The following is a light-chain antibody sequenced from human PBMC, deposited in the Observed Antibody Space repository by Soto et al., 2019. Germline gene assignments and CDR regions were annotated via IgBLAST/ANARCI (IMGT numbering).Light chain of an antibody. J-gene: IGKJ1*01. CDR2: GAS. Sequence: EIVLTQSPGTLSLSPGERATLSCRASQSVSSSYLAWYQQKPGQAPRLLIYGASSRATGIPDRFSGSGSGTAFTLTISSLEPEAFAVYYCQEYGSSRTFGHGTTVEIK. CDR3: QEYGSSRT. CDR1: QSVSSSY. V-gene: IGKV3-20*01.